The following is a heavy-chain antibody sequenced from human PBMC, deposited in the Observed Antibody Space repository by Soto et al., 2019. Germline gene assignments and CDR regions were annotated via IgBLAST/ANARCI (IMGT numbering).Heavy chain of an antibody. CDR3: ARQESTSVWYPFDY. D-gene: IGHD6-19*01. J-gene: IGHJ4*02. Sequence: PSETVSLTCTVYDVSVGGSVSRDYWSWIQQPPGKGLEWIGSIYYSGTINYNSSLKSRVTISIDTSKNQFSLKLSSVTAADTAVYYCARQESTSVWYPFDYWGQGALVTVS. V-gene: IGHV4-59*08. CDR1: DVSVGGSVSRDY. CDR2: IYYSGTI.